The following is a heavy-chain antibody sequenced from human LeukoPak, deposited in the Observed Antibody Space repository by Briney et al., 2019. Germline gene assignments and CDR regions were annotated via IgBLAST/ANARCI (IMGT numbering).Heavy chain of an antibody. Sequence: GGSLRLSCAASGFTFSSYAMSWVRQAPGKGLEWVSGISDSGGSTYYADSVKGRFTISRDNSKNTLYLQMDSLRGEDTSAYYCGRVAANAFDIWGQGTMVTVSS. CDR2: ISDSGGST. D-gene: IGHD2-15*01. J-gene: IGHJ3*02. CDR1: GFTFSSYA. CDR3: GRVAANAFDI. V-gene: IGHV3-23*01.